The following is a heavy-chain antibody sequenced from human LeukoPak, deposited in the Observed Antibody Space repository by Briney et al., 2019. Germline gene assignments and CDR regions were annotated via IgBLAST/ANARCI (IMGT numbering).Heavy chain of an antibody. V-gene: IGHV1-2*02. D-gene: IGHD1-26*01. CDR2: INPNSGGT. CDR1: GYTFTCYY. Sequence: ASVKVSCKASGYTFTCYYMHWERQAPGQGLEWMGWINPNSGGTNYAQKFQGRVTMTRDTSISTAYMELSRLRSDDTAVYYCARVHRGSYPSDYWGQGTLVTVSS. J-gene: IGHJ4*02. CDR3: ARVHRGSYPSDY.